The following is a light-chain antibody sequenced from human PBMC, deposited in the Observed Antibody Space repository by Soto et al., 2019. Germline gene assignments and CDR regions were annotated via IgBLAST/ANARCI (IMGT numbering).Light chain of an antibody. J-gene: IGLJ1*01. CDR3: AAWDDSLSGHYV. Sequence: VLTQPPSASGTPGQRVTISCSGSSSNIGSNYVYWYQQLPGTAPKLLIYRNNQRPSGVPDRFSGSKSGTSASLAISGLRSEDEADYYCAAWDDSLSGHYVFGTGTKVTV. CDR1: SSNIGSNY. CDR2: RNN. V-gene: IGLV1-47*01.